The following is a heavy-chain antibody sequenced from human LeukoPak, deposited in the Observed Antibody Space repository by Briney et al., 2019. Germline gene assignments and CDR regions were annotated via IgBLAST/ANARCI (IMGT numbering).Heavy chain of an antibody. V-gene: IGHV1-69*01. D-gene: IGHD3-10*01. CDR2: IIPSFGTA. CDR3: AREGLPYYYGSGSFSSPSDY. Sequence: SVKVSCKASGGTFRSYAISWVRQAPGQGLEWMGGIIPSFGTANYAQKFQGRVTITADESTSTAYMELSSLRSEDTAVYYCAREGLPYYYGSGSFSSPSDYWGQGTLVTVSS. CDR1: GGTFRSYA. J-gene: IGHJ4*02.